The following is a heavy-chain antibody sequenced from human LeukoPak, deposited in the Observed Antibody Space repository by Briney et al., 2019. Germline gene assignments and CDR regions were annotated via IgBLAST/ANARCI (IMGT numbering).Heavy chain of an antibody. J-gene: IGHJ1*01. CDR3: ARTIATGHFQH. CDR1: GFTFSSYS. D-gene: IGHD3-9*01. V-gene: IGHV3-21*01. Sequence: GGSLRLSCAASGFTFSSYSMNWARQAPGKGLEWVSSISSSSSYIYYADSVKGRFTISRDNAKNSLYLQMNSLRAEDTAVYYCARTIATGHFQHWGQGTLVTVSS. CDR2: ISSSSSYI.